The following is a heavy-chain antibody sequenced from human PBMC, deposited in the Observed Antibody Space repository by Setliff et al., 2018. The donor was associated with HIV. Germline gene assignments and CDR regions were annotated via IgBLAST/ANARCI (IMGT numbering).Heavy chain of an antibody. J-gene: IGHJ4*02. CDR2: INAGNGNT. Sequence: ASVKVSCKASGYTFTDYAIYWMRQAPGQRLEWLGWINAGNGNTKYSQKFQGRVILTSDTSASTAYMELSSLRSEDTAVYYCARVDPRLYSDSHFDYWGQGTLVTVSS. CDR1: GYTFTDYA. D-gene: IGHD5-12*01. V-gene: IGHV1-3*01. CDR3: ARVDPRLYSDSHFDY.